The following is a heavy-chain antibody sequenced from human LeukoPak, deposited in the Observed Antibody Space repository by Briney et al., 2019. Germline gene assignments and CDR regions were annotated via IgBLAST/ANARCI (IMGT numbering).Heavy chain of an antibody. CDR3: RRCIAVRLDAFDI. CDR1: GGSISSYY. V-gene: IGHV4-59*12. Sequence: KTSETLSLTCTVSGGSISSYYWSWIRQPPGKGLEWIGYIYYSGSTNYNPSLKSRITISVDTSKNQFSLKLGPGTAAGTAVYSCRRCIAVRLDAFDIWGQGTMVTVSS. J-gene: IGHJ3*02. D-gene: IGHD6-6*01. CDR2: IYYSGST.